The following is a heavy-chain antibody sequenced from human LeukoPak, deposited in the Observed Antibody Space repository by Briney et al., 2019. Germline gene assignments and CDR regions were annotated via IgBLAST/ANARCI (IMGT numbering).Heavy chain of an antibody. J-gene: IGHJ6*02. CDR2: IYYSGST. CDR3: ARGTLEYSSSWYNYYYGMDV. Sequence: SETLSLTCTVSGGSISSYYWSWIRQPPGKGLEWIGYIYYSGSTNYNPSLKSRVTISVDTSKNQFSLKLSSVTAADTAVYYCARGTLEYSSSWYNYYYGMDVWGHGTTVTVSS. D-gene: IGHD6-13*01. CDR1: GGSISSYY. V-gene: IGHV4-59*01.